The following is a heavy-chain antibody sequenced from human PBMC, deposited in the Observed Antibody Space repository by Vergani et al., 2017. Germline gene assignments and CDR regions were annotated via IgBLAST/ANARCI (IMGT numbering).Heavy chain of an antibody. CDR3: ARLXGRDSSGSKYFDY. Sequence: EVQLVQSGAEVKKPGESVKISCQISGYSFTNYWIGWVRQMPGKGLEWMGIIHPADFDTRYSPSFQGQVTISVDKSISTAYLQRSSLRASDSAMYYCARLXGRDSSGSKYFDYWGQGTLVTVSS. V-gene: IGHV5-51*01. J-gene: IGHJ4*02. CDR2: IHPADFDT. CDR1: GYSFTNYW. D-gene: IGHD3-22*01.